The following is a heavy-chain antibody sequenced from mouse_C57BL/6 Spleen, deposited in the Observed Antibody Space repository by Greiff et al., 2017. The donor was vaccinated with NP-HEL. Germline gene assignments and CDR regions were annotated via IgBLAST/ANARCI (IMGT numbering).Heavy chain of an antibody. CDR1: GYTFTSYG. D-gene: IGHD4-1*01. CDR2: IYPRSGNT. CDR3: ANPELGRDD. J-gene: IGHJ2*01. V-gene: IGHV1-81*01. Sequence: VQLQQSGAELARPGASVKLSCKASGYTFTSYGISWVKQRTGQGLEWIGEIYPRSGNTYYNEKFKGKATLTADKSSSTAYMELRSLTSEDSAVYFCANPELGRDDWGKGTTLTVAS.